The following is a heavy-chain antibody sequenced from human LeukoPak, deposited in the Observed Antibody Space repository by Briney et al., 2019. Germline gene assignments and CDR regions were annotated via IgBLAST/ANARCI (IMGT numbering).Heavy chain of an antibody. D-gene: IGHD3-3*01. J-gene: IGHJ5*02. CDR2: ISSSSSYI. V-gene: IGHV3-21*01. CDR3: ASGPNDFWSGYSTRGPFDP. CDR1: GFTFSSYS. Sequence: PGGSLRLSYAASGFTFSSYSMNWVRQAPGKGLEWVSSISSSSSYIYYADSVKGRFTISRDNAKNSLYLQMNSLRAEDTAVYYCASGPNDFWSGYSTRGPFDPWGQGTLVTVSS.